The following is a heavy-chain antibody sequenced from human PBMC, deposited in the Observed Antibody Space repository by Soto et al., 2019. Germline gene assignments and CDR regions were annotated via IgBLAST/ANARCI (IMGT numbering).Heavy chain of an antibody. D-gene: IGHD3-22*01. CDR3: ARGGYCYENSGQNAYDY. CDR2: IYYGGST. V-gene: IGHV4-31*03. J-gene: IGHJ4*01. Sequence: TLSLTCTVSGGSISSGGYYWSWIRQHPGKGLEWIGYIYYGGSTYYNPSLKSRATISGDTSKNQFSLKLSSVTAADTAVYYCARGGYCYENSGQNAYDYWGQGILVTVAS. CDR1: GGSISSGGYY.